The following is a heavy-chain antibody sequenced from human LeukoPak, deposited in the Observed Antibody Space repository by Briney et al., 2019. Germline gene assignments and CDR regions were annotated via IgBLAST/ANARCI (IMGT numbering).Heavy chain of an antibody. CDR1: GGSISSYY. CDR2: IYYSGST. V-gene: IGHV4-59*01. D-gene: IGHD5-18*01. Sequence: SETLSLTRTVSGGSISSYYWSWIRQPPGKGLEWIGYIYYSGSTNYNPSLKSRVTISVDTSKNQFSLKLSSVTAADTAVYYCARGRHTDFDYWGQGTLVTVSS. J-gene: IGHJ4*02. CDR3: ARGRHTDFDY.